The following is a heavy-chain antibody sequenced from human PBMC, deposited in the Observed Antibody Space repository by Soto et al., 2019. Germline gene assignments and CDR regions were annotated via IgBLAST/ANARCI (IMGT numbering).Heavy chain of an antibody. Sequence: QVQLVQSGAEVKKPGSSVKVSCKASGGTFSSYAISWVRQAPGQGLEWMGGIIPIFGTANYAQKFQGRVTITADPSTSRAYMEVSSLRSEVTAVYYCAGSEEVSYNHDAFDIWGQGPMVTVSS. J-gene: IGHJ3*02. V-gene: IGHV1-69*01. CDR2: IIPIFGTA. D-gene: IGHD1-1*01. CDR3: AGSEEVSYNHDAFDI. CDR1: GGTFSSYA.